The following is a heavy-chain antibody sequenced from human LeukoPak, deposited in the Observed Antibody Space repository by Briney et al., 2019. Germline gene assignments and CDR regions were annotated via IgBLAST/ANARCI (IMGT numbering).Heavy chain of an antibody. J-gene: IGHJ4*02. CDR1: GGSISSSSYY. V-gene: IGHV4-39*07. D-gene: IGHD3-22*01. CDR2: IYYSGST. CDR3: ARGADSSGYQLPFDY. Sequence: SEPLSLTCTVSGGSISSSSYYWGWIRQPPGKGLEWIGSIYYSGSTYYNPSLKSRVTISVDTSKNQFSLKLSSVTAADTAVYYCARGADSSGYQLPFDYWGQGTLVTVSS.